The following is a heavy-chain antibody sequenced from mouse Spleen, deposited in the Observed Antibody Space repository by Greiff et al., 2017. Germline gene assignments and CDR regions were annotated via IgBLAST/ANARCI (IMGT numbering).Heavy chain of an antibody. V-gene: IGHV5-6*01. Sequence: EVHLVESGGDLVKPGGSLKLSCAASGFTFSSYGMSWVRQTPDKRLEWVATISSGGSYTYYPDSVKGRFTISRDNAKNTLYLQMSSLKSEDTAMYYCARPGYDGYHYAMDYWGQGTSVTVSS. CDR3: ARPGYDGYHYAMDY. CDR2: ISSGGSYT. J-gene: IGHJ4*01. D-gene: IGHD2-3*01. CDR1: GFTFSSYG.